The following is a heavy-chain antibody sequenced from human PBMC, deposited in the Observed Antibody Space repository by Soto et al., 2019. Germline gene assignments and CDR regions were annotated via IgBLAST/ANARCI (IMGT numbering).Heavy chain of an antibody. Sequence: GESLKISCKGSGYSFSSYWIGWVRQMPGKGLEWMGIIYHGDSNTRYSPSLQGQVTISADKSINTAYLQWSSLKASDTAMYYCARGFYDILTGPLDYWGQGTLVTVSS. V-gene: IGHV5-51*01. J-gene: IGHJ4*02. CDR3: ARGFYDILTGPLDY. CDR1: GYSFSSYW. D-gene: IGHD3-9*01. CDR2: IYHGDSNT.